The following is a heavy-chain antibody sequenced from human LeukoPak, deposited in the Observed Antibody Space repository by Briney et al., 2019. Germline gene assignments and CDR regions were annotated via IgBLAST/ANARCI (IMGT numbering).Heavy chain of an antibody. D-gene: IGHD4-17*01. CDR1: GGSFSGYY. J-gene: IGHJ4*02. CDR3: ARVTVTTGAY. CDR2: INHSGSA. V-gene: IGHV4-34*01. Sequence: SETLSLTCAVYGGSFSGYYWSWIRQPPGMGLEWIGEINHSGSANYNPSLKSRVTISVDTSKNQFSLKLSSVTAADTAVYYCARVTVTTGAYWGQGTLVTVCS.